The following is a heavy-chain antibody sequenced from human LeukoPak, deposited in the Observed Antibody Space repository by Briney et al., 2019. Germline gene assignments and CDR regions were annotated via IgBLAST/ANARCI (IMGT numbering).Heavy chain of an antibody. CDR1: GFTFSSYA. V-gene: IGHV3-23*01. J-gene: IGHJ4*02. CDR2: ISGSGGST. D-gene: IGHD6-19*01. CDR3: AKDTGYSSGWFKKWYYFDY. Sequence: PGGSLRLSCAASGFTFSSYAMSWVRQAPGKGLEWVSAISGSGGSTYYADSVKGRFTISRDNSKNTLYLQMNSLRAEDTAVYYCAKDTGYSSGWFKKWYYFDYWGQGTLVTVSS.